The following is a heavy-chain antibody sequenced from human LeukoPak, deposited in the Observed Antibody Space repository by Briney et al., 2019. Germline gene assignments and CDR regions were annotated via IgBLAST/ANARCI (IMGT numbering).Heavy chain of an antibody. CDR2: IDSNGGST. D-gene: IGHD1-26*01. J-gene: IGHJ4*02. Sequence: GGSLRLSCAASGFTVSSNYMSWVRQAPGKGLEYVSAIDSNGGSTYYANSVKGRLTISRDNSKNTLYLQMGSLRPDDMAVYYCARAASASGGYFKSPFDYWGQGTLVTVSS. V-gene: IGHV3-64*01. CDR3: ARAASASGGYFKSPFDY. CDR1: GFTVSSNY.